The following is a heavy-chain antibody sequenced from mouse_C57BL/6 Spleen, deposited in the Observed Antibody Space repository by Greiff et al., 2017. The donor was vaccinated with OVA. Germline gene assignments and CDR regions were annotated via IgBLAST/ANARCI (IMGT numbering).Heavy chain of an antibody. D-gene: IGHD4-1*01. CDR1: GFTFSSYG. J-gene: IGHJ2*01. CDR3: ASQLTGYFDS. V-gene: IGHV5-6*02. Sequence: VKLVESGGDLVKPGGSLKLSCAASGFTFSSYGMSWVRQTPDKRLEWVATISSGGSYTYYPDSVKGRFTISRDNAKNTLYLQISSLKTEDTAMYYCASQLTGYFDSWGQGTTLTVSS. CDR2: ISSGGSYT.